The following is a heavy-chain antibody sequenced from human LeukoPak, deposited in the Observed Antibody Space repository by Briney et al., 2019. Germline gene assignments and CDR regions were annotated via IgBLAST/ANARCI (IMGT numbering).Heavy chain of an antibody. Sequence: SETLSLTCAVYGGSFSGYYWSWIRQPPGKGLEWIGEINHSGSTNYNPSLTSRVTISVDTSKNQFSLKLSSVTAADTAVYYCARGEVIAARPLDYWGQGTLVTVSS. CDR2: INHSGST. D-gene: IGHD6-6*01. CDR1: GGSFSGYY. CDR3: ARGEVIAARPLDY. J-gene: IGHJ4*02. V-gene: IGHV4-34*01.